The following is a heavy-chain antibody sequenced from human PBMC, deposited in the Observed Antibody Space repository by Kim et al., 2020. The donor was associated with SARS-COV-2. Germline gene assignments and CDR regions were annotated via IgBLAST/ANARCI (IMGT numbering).Heavy chain of an antibody. CDR2: ISGDGSST. V-gene: IGHV3-74*01. Sequence: GGSLRLSCAGSGFTFSRHWIHWVRQIPGKGLAWVSLISGDGSSTAYADSVKGRFTISRDNAKNTLYLQMNSLRVEDTAVYCCARGGDGMDVWGQGTTVTV. J-gene: IGHJ6*02. CDR3: ARGGDGMDV. CDR1: GFTFSRHW. D-gene: IGHD3-16*01.